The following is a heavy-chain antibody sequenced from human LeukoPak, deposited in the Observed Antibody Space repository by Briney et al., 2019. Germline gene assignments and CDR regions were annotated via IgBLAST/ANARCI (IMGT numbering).Heavy chain of an antibody. V-gene: IGHV4-39*01. CDR1: GGSISSSTYY. Sequence: SETLSLTCTVSGGSISSSTYYWGWIRQPPEKGLEWLGSMFYGGSTSYNPSLKSRVTMSVDTSKNQFSLKLRSVTAADTAVYYCARHRRSSGNNWFDPWGQGTLVIVSS. J-gene: IGHJ5*02. CDR2: MFYGGST. D-gene: IGHD6-6*01. CDR3: ARHRRSSGNNWFDP.